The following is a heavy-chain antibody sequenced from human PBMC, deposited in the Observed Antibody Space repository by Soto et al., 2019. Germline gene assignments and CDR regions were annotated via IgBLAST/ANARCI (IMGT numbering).Heavy chain of an antibody. Sequence: GGSLRLSCAASGFTFSSYAMSWVRQAPGKGLEWVSAISGSGGSTYYADSVKGRFTISRDNSKNTLYLQMNSLRAEDTAVYYCAGNGDYGCVAGYWGQGTLVTVSS. CDR1: GFTFSSYA. J-gene: IGHJ4*02. CDR2: ISGSGGST. V-gene: IGHV3-23*01. D-gene: IGHD4-17*01. CDR3: AGNGDYGCVAGY.